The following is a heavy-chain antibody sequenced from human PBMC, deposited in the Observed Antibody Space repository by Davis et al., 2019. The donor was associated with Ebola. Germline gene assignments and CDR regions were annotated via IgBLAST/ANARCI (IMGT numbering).Heavy chain of an antibody. V-gene: IGHV3-33*05. CDR2: ISYDGSNK. J-gene: IGHJ4*02. CDR3: AKSVTVTTLGYFDY. D-gene: IGHD4-17*01. Sequence: PGGSLRLSCAASGFTFSSYGMHWVRQAPGKGLEWVAVISYDGSNKYYADSVKGRFTISRDNSKNTLYLQMNSLRAEDTAVYYCAKSVTVTTLGYFDYWGQGTLVTVSS. CDR1: GFTFSSYG.